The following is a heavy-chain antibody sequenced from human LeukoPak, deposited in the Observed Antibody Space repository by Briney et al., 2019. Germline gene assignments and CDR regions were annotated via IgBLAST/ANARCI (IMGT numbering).Heavy chain of an antibody. V-gene: IGHV3-48*03. CDR2: ISSSGSTI. CDR1: GFTFSSYE. CDR3: ARGYYDSRAADY. Sequence: GGSLRLSCAASGFTFSSYEMNWVRQAPGKGLEWVSYISSSGSTIYYADFVKGRFTNYIANDKQSMYLQKNSLRAEDTDGHYCARGYYDSRAADYWGQGTLV. D-gene: IGHD3-22*01. J-gene: IGHJ4*01.